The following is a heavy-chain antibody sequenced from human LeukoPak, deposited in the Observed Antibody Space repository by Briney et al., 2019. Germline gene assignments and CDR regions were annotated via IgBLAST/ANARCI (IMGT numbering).Heavy chain of an antibody. CDR1: GFTFSTYG. CDR2: ISYDGSNK. CDR3: AKGQGSGWYEAFDI. D-gene: IGHD6-19*01. V-gene: IGHV3-30*18. J-gene: IGHJ3*02. Sequence: GGSLRLSCAASGFTFSTYGMHWVRQAPGKGLEWVAVISYDGSNKYYADSVKGRFTISRDNSKNTLCLQMNSLRAEDTAVYYCAKGQGSGWYEAFDIWGQGTMVTVSS.